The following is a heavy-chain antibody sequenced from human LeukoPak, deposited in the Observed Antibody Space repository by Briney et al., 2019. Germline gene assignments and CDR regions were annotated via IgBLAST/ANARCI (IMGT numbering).Heavy chain of an antibody. Sequence: SETLSLTCTVSGGSISSYFWSWIRQPAGKGLEWIGRIYTSASTNYNPSLKSRVTMSVDTSKNQFSLKLSSVTAADTAVYYCAADGYCSSTSCHAGGYYYYYMDVWGKGTTVTVSS. J-gene: IGHJ6*03. CDR3: AADGYCSSTSCHAGGYYYYYMDV. V-gene: IGHV4-4*07. CDR1: GGSISSYF. D-gene: IGHD2-2*03. CDR2: IYTSAST.